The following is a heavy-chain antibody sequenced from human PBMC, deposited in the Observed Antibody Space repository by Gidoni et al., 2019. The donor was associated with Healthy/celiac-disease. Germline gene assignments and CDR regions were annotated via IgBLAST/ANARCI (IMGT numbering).Heavy chain of an antibody. V-gene: IGHV3-48*03. CDR3: AREFPVGATGSPDY. CDR1: GFTFSSYE. D-gene: IGHD1-26*01. CDR2: ISSSGSTI. Sequence: EVQLVESGGGLVQPGGSLRLSCAASGFTFSSYEMNWVRQAPGKGLEWVSYISSSGSTIYYADSVKGRFTISRDNAKNSLYLQMNSLRAEDTAVYYCAREFPVGATGSPDYWGQGTLVTVSS. J-gene: IGHJ4*02.